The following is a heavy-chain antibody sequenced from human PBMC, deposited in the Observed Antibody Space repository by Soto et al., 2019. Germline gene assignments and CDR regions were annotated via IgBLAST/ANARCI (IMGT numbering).Heavy chain of an antibody. J-gene: IGHJ5*02. CDR2: INHSGST. D-gene: IGHD3-10*01. CDR3: ARYRITMVRGRSWFDP. V-gene: IGHV4-34*01. Sequence: SETLSLTCAVYGGSFSGYYWSWIRQPPGKGLEWIGEINHSGSTNYNPSLKSRVTISVDTSKNQFSLKLSSVTAADTAVYYCARYRITMVRGRSWFDPWGQGTLVTVS. CDR1: GGSFSGYY.